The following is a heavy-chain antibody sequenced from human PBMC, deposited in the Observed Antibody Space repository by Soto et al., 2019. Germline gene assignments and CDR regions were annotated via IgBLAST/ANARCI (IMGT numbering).Heavy chain of an antibody. CDR1: GGSISIGGYY. CDR3: ARVRGITGTIRAHYYYYYYMDV. V-gene: IGHV4-31*03. D-gene: IGHD1-20*01. CDR2: IYYSGST. Sequence: SDTLSLTCTVSGGSISIGGYYWSWILHHPGKGLEWIGYIYYSGSTYYNPSLKSRVTISVDTSKNQFSLKLSSVTAADTAVYYCARVRGITGTIRAHYYYYYYMDVWGKGTTVTVS. J-gene: IGHJ6*03.